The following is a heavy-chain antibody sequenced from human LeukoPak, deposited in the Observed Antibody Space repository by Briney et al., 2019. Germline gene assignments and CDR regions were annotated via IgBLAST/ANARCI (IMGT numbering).Heavy chain of an antibody. Sequence: GGSLRLSCAASGFTFSSYAMNWVRQAPGKGLEWVAVISYDGSNKYYADSVKGRFTISRDNSKNTLYLQMNSLRAEDTAVYYCARAGDHVLYGGVDIWGRGTMVTVSS. J-gene: IGHJ3*02. V-gene: IGHV3-30-3*01. CDR1: GFTFSSYA. CDR3: ARAGDHVLYGGVDI. CDR2: ISYDGSNK. D-gene: IGHD4-23*01.